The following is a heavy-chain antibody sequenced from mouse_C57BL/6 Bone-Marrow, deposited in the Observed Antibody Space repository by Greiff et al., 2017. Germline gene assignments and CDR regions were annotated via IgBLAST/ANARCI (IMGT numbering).Heavy chain of an antibody. J-gene: IGHJ4*01. CDR2: IYPGSGST. D-gene: IGHD2-5*01. CDR3: AREVIDSNYPHYYAMDY. V-gene: IGHV1-55*01. Sequence: QVQLQQPGAELVKPGASVKMSCKASGYTFTSYWITWVKQRPGQGLEWIGDIYPGSGSTNYNEKFKSKATLTVDTSSSTAYMQLSSLTSEDSAVYYCAREVIDSNYPHYYAMDYWGQGTPVTVSS. CDR1: GYTFTSYW.